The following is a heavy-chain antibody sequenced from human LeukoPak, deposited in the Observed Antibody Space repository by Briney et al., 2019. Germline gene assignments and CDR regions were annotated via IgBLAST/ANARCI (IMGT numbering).Heavy chain of an antibody. CDR1: GFTFSRYA. D-gene: IGHD2-21*01. CDR2: ISGSGGST. CDR3: AKDRTFPAPFDY. V-gene: IGHV3-23*01. Sequence: PGGSLRLSCAASGFTFSRYAMSWVRQAPGKGLELVSAISGSGGSTYHADSVKGRFTISRDNSKNTLYLQMNSLRAEDTAVYYCAKDRTFPAPFDYWGQGTLVTVSS. J-gene: IGHJ4*02.